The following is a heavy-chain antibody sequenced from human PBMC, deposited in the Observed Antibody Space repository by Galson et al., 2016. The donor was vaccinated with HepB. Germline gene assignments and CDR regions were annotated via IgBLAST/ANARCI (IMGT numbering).Heavy chain of an antibody. CDR3: ATGTTALRQ. Sequence: SLRLSCAASGFNFSSYWMSWVRQVPGKGLQWVANMKQDGSVAYYVDSVRGRSTISRDNAKSSLFLQISSLGVDDTAVYYCATGTTALRQWGQGALVTVSS. CDR1: GFNFSSYW. CDR2: MKQDGSVA. V-gene: IGHV3-7*01. D-gene: IGHD1/OR15-1a*01. J-gene: IGHJ4*02.